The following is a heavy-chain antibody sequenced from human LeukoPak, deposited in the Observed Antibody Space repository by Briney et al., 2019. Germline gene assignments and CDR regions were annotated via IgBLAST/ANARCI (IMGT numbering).Heavy chain of an antibody. V-gene: IGHV3-33*06. CDR1: AFTFSTYG. D-gene: IGHD4-17*01. CDR3: AKDLDYGDYGLDFDY. J-gene: IGHJ4*02. Sequence: GGSLRLSCAASAFTFSTYGMHWVRQAPGKGLEWVASIWNVGNDKFYADSVRGRFTISRDNSQNTLYLHMRSLRDDDTAFYYCAKDLDYGDYGLDFDYRGQGTLVTVSS. CDR2: IWNVGNDK.